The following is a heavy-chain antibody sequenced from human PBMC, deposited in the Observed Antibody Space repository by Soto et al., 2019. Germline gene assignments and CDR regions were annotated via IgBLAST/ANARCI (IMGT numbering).Heavy chain of an antibody. Sequence: QVHLVQSGTEVRRPGSSVTVSCKVSGGTFSTYTISWVRQAPGQGLQWMGGITPILRETTYAQNFQGRVSITADISATTAYMELSDLTSEDTAVYFCGRVPRYSFPTSDSLDQWGQETRVTVSS. J-gene: IGHJ4*02. D-gene: IGHD5-18*01. V-gene: IGHV1-69*06. CDR1: GGTFSTYT. CDR3: GRVPRYSFPTSDSLDQ. CDR2: ITPILRET.